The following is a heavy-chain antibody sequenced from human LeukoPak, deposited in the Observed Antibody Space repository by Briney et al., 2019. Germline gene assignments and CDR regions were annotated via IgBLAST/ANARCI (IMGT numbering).Heavy chain of an antibody. D-gene: IGHD1-1*01. CDR3: ARRPTAGDY. CDR1: GFTFSNYY. CDR2: ISTSRSTT. J-gene: IGHJ4*02. Sequence: GGSLRLSCAASGFTFSNYYMSWIRQAPGKGLEWVSYISTSRSTTYHAASVKGRFTISRANAKNSLYLQINRLRSQDTAVSYCARRPTAGDYWGQGTLVTVSS. V-gene: IGHV3-11*01.